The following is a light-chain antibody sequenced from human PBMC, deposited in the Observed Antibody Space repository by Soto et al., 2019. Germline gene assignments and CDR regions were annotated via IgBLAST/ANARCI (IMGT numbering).Light chain of an antibody. J-gene: IGKJ5*01. CDR2: KAS. V-gene: IGKV1-5*03. CDR3: QQYSIYPIT. Sequence: DIQMTQSPSTLSVSVGDRVTITCRASQSISSWLAWYQQKPGKAPKSLIYKASSLESGFPSRFSGSGSGTEFTLTISSLQPDDFATYYCQQYSIYPITFGQGTRLEIK. CDR1: QSISSW.